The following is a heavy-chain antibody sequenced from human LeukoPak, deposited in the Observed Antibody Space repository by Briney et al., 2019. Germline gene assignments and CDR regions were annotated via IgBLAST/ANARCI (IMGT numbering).Heavy chain of an antibody. CDR3: ARTYTDYAFDI. CDR2: INHSGST. Sequence: SETLSLTCAVYGGSFSGYYWSWIRQPPGKGLEWIGEINHSGSTNYNPSLKSRVTISIDTSKNHFSLKLTSVTAADTAVYYCARTYTDYAFDIWGQGTVVTVSS. V-gene: IGHV4-34*01. D-gene: IGHD3-16*01. J-gene: IGHJ3*02. CDR1: GGSFSGYY.